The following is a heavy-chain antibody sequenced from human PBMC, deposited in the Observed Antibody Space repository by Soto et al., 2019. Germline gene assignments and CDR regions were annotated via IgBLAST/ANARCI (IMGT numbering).Heavy chain of an antibody. Sequence: ASVKVSCKTSGYTFNRQGISWVRQAPGQGLEWVGWISAYNGNTNYAQKFQGRVIMTADTSTNTAYMELRNLKFNDTAVYYCARDRNPAEINLDDWGQGTLVTVSS. V-gene: IGHV1-18*01. CDR3: ARDRNPAEINLDD. CDR2: ISAYNGNT. J-gene: IGHJ4*02. CDR1: GYTFNRQG.